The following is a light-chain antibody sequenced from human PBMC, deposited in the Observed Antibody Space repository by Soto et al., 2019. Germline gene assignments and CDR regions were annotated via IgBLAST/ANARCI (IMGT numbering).Light chain of an antibody. Sequence: DIQMTQSPSTLSGSVGDRVTITCRASQTISSWLAWYQQKPGKAPKLLIYKASTLKSGVTSRFSGSGSGTEFTLTIRSLQPDDFATYYCQHYNSYSDAFGQGTKVELK. J-gene: IGKJ1*01. CDR3: QHYNSYSDA. CDR2: KAS. CDR1: QTISSW. V-gene: IGKV1-5*03.